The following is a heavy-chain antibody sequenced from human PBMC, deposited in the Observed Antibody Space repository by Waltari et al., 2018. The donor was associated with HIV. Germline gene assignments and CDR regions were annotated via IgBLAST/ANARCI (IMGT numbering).Heavy chain of an antibody. D-gene: IGHD3-3*01. CDR3: ARGRGRYDFWSGYSSPGDAFDI. V-gene: IGHV1-8*01. J-gene: IGHJ3*02. Sequence: QVQLVQSGAEVKKPGASVKVSCKASGYTFINNDINWVRQATGQGLVWMGWMSPNSGNAGYAPNFQGRVTMTRNTSTTTAYMELTDLRSADTAVYFCARGRGRYDFWSGYSSPGDAFDIWGQGT. CDR2: MSPNSGNA. CDR1: GYTFINND.